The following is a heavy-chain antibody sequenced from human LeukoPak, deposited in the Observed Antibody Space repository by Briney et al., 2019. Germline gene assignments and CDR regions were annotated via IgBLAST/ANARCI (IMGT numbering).Heavy chain of an antibody. CDR3: ARIVSLYSSGWSYYFDY. V-gene: IGHV4-59*08. D-gene: IGHD6-19*01. CDR2: IYYSGST. CDR1: GGSISSYY. J-gene: IGHJ4*02. Sequence: SETLSLTCTVSGGSISSYYWSWIRQPPGKGLEWIGYIYYSGSTNYNPSLKSRVTISVDTSKNQFSLKLSSATAADTAVYYCARIVSLYSSGWSYYFDYWGQGTLVTVSS.